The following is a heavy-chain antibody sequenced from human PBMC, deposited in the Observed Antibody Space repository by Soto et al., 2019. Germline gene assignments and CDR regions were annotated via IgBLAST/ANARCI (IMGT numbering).Heavy chain of an antibody. Sequence: PGGSLRLSCSGSGFTFSHHSLYWVRQAPGKGLRYVSTISGNGGNTHYAASVRGRFTISRDNSKNTVFLQMSGLGVADLAVYYCVXVSGYCTGGSCFSYFDYWGPGALVTVSS. CDR1: GFTFSHHS. V-gene: IGHV3-64D*06. CDR3: VXVSGYCTGGSCFSYFDY. D-gene: IGHD2-15*01. J-gene: IGHJ4*02. CDR2: ISGNGGNT.